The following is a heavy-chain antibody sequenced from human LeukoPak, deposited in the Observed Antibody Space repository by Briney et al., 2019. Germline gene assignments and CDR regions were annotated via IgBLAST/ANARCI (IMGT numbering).Heavy chain of an antibody. CDR3: ARRLPSIAPHRGGAFDI. V-gene: IGHV1-69*13. CDR2: IIPIFGTA. CDR1: VGTFSSYA. Sequence: GASVKVSCKASVGTFSSYAISWVRQAPGQGLEWMGGIIPIFGTANYAQKFQGRVTITADESTSTAYMELSSLRSEDKAVYYCARRLPSIAPHRGGAFDIWGQGTMVTVSS. J-gene: IGHJ3*02. D-gene: IGHD6-6*01.